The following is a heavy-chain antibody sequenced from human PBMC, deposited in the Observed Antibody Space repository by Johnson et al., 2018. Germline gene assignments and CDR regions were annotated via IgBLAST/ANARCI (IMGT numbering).Heavy chain of an antibody. CDR3: ARQWYSNYMDV. CDR1: GYSFTSHW. J-gene: IGHJ6*03. CDR2: IYPGGSET. Sequence: VQLVQSGAEVKKPGESLKISCKGSGYSFTSHWVAWVRQMPGKGLEWMGIIYPGGSETRYSPSFQGQVIIPAGKSISTAYLQRSSLKASDTAMYYWARQWYSNYMDVWGKGTTVTVFS. D-gene: IGHD6-13*01. V-gene: IGHV5-51*01.